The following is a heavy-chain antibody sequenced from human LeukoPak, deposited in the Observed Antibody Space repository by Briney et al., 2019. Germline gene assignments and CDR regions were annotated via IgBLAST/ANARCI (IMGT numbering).Heavy chain of an antibody. CDR2: IKQDGSEK. D-gene: IGHD3-16*01. CDR3: ARDLPPRAYGMDV. J-gene: IGHJ6*02. V-gene: IGHV3-7*01. Sequence: GGSLRLSCAAAGFTVSRYWMSWVRQAPGKGREWVANIKQDGSEKYYVDSVKGRFTISRDNAKNSLYLQMNSLRAEDTAAYYCARDLPPRAYGMDVWGQGTTVTVSS. CDR1: GFTVSRYW.